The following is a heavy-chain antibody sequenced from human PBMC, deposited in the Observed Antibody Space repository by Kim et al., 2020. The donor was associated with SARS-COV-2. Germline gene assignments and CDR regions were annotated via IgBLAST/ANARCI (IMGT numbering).Heavy chain of an antibody. CDR1: GYTFTSYG. CDR3: ARDPPPVLLWFGELLSGDAFDI. Sequence: ASVKVSCKASGYTFTSYGISWVRQAPGQGLEWMGWISAYNGNTNYAQKLQGRVTMTTDTSTSTAYMELRSLRSDDTAVYYCARDPPPVLLWFGELLSGDAFDIWGQGTMVTVSS. J-gene: IGHJ3*02. D-gene: IGHD3-10*01. V-gene: IGHV1-18*01. CDR2: ISAYNGNT.